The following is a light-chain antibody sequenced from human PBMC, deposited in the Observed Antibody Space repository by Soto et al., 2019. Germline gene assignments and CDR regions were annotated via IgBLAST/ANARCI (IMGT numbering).Light chain of an antibody. CDR2: GAS. V-gene: IGKV3-15*01. CDR1: QSVSSN. Sequence: EIVMTQSPATLSMSPGERATLSCRASQSVSSNLAWYQQKPGQAPRLLIYGASTRATDIPARFSGSGSGTESTITIISQQSDDLVVSYCQQNKNWPLTFGQGTQLEIK. J-gene: IGKJ2*01. CDR3: QQNKNWPLT.